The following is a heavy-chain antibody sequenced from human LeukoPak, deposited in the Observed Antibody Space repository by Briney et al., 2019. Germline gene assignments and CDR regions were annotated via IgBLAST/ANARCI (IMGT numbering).Heavy chain of an antibody. CDR2: IDWDDNK. CDR1: GFSLSTSGVC. CDR3: ARYLYGDSASYFDY. J-gene: IGHJ4*02. D-gene: IGHD4-17*01. Sequence: KESGPTLVNPTHAHTLTCTFSGFSLSTSGVCVSWIRQPPGKALEWLALIDWDDNKYYNASLGTRLAISKDTSKNQVVLTMTNMDPVDTATYFCARYLYGDSASYFDYWGQGSLVIVSS. V-gene: IGHV2-70*12.